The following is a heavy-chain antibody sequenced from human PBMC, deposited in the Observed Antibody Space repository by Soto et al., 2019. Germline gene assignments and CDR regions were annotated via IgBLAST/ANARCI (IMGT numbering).Heavy chain of an antibody. CDR1: GGIFSTYA. J-gene: IGHJ4*02. CDR3: ARDRDDYGSGNYYNRIDF. V-gene: IGHV1-69*01. Sequence: QVQLVQSGAEVKKPGSSVKVSCKASGGIFSTYAISWLRQAPGQGLEWMGGIISLFGTPNYAQRFHGRVTITADESTSTAYMELSRLRSEDTAVYYCARDRDDYGSGNYYNRIDFWGQGTLVTVSS. CDR2: IISLFGTP. D-gene: IGHD3-10*01.